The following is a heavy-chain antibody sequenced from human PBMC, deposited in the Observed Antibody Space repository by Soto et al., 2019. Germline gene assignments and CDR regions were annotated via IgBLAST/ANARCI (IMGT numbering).Heavy chain of an antibody. J-gene: IGHJ4*02. CDR2: ISGTSSHT. D-gene: IGHD6-13*01. CDR1: GFTFSDYY. V-gene: IGHV3-11*05. Sequence: QVHLVESGGGLVKPGGSLRLSCAASGFTFSDYYMSWIRQAPGKGLEWLSYISGTSSHTVYADSVKGRFTVSRDNAKKSLYLQMNSLRAEDTAVYYCARLVSTAAAGTVDYWGQGTLVTVSS. CDR3: ARLVSTAAAGTVDY.